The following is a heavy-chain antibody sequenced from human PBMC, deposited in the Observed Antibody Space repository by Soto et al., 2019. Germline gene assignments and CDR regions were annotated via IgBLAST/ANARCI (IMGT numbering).Heavy chain of an antibody. V-gene: IGHV4-30-4*01. J-gene: IGHJ3*02. CDR1: GGSISSGDYY. D-gene: IGHD1-26*01. CDR2: IYYSGST. Sequence: SETLSLTCTVPGGSISSGDYYWSWIRQPPGKGLEWIGYIYYSGSTYYNPSLKSRVTISVDTSKNQFSLKLSSVTAADTAVYYCARGRYSGSLSGIWGQGTMVAVSS. CDR3: ARGRYSGSLSGI.